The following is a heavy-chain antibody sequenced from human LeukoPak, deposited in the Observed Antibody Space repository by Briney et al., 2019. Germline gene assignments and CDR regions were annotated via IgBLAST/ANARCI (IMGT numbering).Heavy chain of an antibody. CDR1: GFTFSSYA. V-gene: IGHV3-23*01. CDR2: ISGSGGTI. Sequence: PGGSLRLSCAASGFTFSSYAMSWVRQAPGKGLEWVSAISGSGGTIYYADSVKGRFTISRDNAKNSLYLQMNSLRAEDTAVYYCARDGGGYYGEVAFDIWGQGTMVTVSS. J-gene: IGHJ3*02. CDR3: ARDGGGYYGEVAFDI. D-gene: IGHD3-3*01.